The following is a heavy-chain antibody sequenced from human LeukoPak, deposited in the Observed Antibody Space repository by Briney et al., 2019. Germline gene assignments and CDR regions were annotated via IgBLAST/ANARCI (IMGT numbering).Heavy chain of an antibody. J-gene: IGHJ4*02. V-gene: IGHV3-23*01. D-gene: IGHD6-19*01. CDR2: ISGSGVST. CDR1: GFTFSIYA. CDR3: ANEIAVAGTNY. Sequence: AGGSLRLSCAASGFTFSIYAMSWVRQAPGKGLEWVPAISGSGVSTYYADSVKGRFTISRDNSKNTLSLQMNSLRAEDTAVYYCANEIAVAGTNYWGQGTLVTVSS.